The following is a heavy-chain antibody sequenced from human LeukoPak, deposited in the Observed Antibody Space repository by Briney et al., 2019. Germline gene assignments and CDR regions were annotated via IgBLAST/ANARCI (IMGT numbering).Heavy chain of an antibody. CDR1: GGTFSSYA. Sequence: SVKVSCKASGGTFSSYAISWVRQAPGQGLEWMGGIIPIFGTANYAQKFQGRVTITADESTSTAYMELSSLRSEDTAVYYCARSYYYGSGSYYKNWFDPWGQGTLVTVSS. D-gene: IGHD3-10*01. CDR3: ARSYYYGSGSYYKNWFDP. CDR2: IIPIFGTA. J-gene: IGHJ5*02. V-gene: IGHV1-69*13.